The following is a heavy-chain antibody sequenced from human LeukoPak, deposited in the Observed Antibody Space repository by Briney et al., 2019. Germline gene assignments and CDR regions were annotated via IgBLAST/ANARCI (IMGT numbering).Heavy chain of an antibody. J-gene: IGHJ4*02. CDR1: GGSISSYY. CDR3: ARSEHVDTAMVLY. CDR2: IYYSGST. D-gene: IGHD5-18*01. V-gene: IGHV4-59*01. Sequence: SETLSLTCTVSGGSISSYYWSWIRQPPGKGLEWIGYIYYSGSTNYNPSLKSRVTISVDTSKNQFSPKLSSVTAADTAVYYCARSEHVDTAMVLYWGQGTLVTVSS.